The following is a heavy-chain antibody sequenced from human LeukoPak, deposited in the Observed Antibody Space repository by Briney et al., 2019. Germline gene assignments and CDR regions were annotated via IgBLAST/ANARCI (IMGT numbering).Heavy chain of an antibody. V-gene: IGHV4-59*01. CDR1: GGSISSYY. J-gene: IGHJ4*02. Sequence: SETLSLTCSVSGGSISSYYWSWIRQPPGRGLEWIGYIYYSGRTSYNPSLKSRVTISVDTSKNQFSLRLSSVTAADTAVYYCIGNGYYSLEYWGQGTLVTVSS. CDR3: IGNGYYSLEY. CDR2: IYYSGRT. D-gene: IGHD3-3*01.